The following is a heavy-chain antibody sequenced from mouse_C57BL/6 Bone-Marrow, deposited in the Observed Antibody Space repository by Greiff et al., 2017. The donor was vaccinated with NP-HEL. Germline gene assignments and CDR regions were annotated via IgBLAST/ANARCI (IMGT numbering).Heavy chain of an antibody. CDR3: AREGLRRGYYYAMDY. V-gene: IGHV1-53*01. D-gene: IGHD2-4*01. J-gene: IGHJ4*01. CDR1: GYTFTSYW. CDR2: INPSNGGT. Sequence: QVQLQQPGTELVKPGASVKLSCKASGYTFTSYWMHCVKQRPGQGLEWIGNINPSNGGTNYNEKFKSKATLTVDKSSSTAYMQLSSLTSEDSAVYYCAREGLRRGYYYAMDYWGQGTSVTVSS.